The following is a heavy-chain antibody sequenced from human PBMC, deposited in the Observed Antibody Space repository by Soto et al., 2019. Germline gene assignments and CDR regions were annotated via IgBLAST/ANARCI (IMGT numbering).Heavy chain of an antibody. V-gene: IGHV1-58*01. CDR1: GFTFTSSA. CDR2: IVVGSGNT. CDR3: AAVSGWYHDAFDI. D-gene: IGHD6-19*01. Sequence: VKVSCKASGFTFTSSAVQWVRQARGQRLEWIGWIVVGSGNTNYAQKFQERVTITRDMSTSTAYMELSSLRSEDTAVYYCAAVSGWYHDAFDIWGQGTMVTVSS. J-gene: IGHJ3*02.